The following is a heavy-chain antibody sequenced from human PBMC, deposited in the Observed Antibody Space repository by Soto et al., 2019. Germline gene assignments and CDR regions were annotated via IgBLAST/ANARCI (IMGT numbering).Heavy chain of an antibody. CDR3: ARDYRKVVVAATGNYYYYMDV. Sequence: GGSLRLSCAASGFTFSSYNMNWVRQAPGKGLEWVSSISSSSTYIYYADSVKGRFTISRDNAKNSLYLQMNSLRAEDTAVYYCARDYRKVVVAATGNYYYYMDVWGKGTTVTVSS. D-gene: IGHD2-15*01. CDR2: ISSSSTYI. CDR1: GFTFSSYN. V-gene: IGHV3-21*04. J-gene: IGHJ6*03.